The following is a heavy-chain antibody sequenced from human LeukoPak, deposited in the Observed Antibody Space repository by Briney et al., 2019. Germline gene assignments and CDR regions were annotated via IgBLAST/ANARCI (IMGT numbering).Heavy chain of an antibody. J-gene: IGHJ4*02. Sequence: GGSLRLSCAASGFTLSSYGMQWVRQAPGKGREGVAFIRYDGSNKYYADSVKGRFTISRDNSKNTLYLQMNSLRAEDTAVYYCAKSSRIKLWFGELDSWGQGTLVTVSS. D-gene: IGHD3-10*01. CDR1: GFTLSSYG. CDR2: IRYDGSNK. V-gene: IGHV3-30*02. CDR3: AKSSRIKLWFGELDS.